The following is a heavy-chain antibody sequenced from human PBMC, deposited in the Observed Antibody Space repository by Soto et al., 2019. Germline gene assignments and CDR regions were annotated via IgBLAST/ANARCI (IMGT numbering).Heavy chain of an antibody. CDR3: ASLGYTASPGKGFDY. Sequence: EVQLVESGGGLVQPGGSLRLSCAASGFTFSSYEMNWVRQAPGKGLEWVSYISSSGGTIYYADSVKGRFTISRDNAKNSLYLQMNSLRAEDTAVYYCASLGYTASPGKGFDYWGQGTLVTVSS. V-gene: IGHV3-48*03. J-gene: IGHJ4*02. CDR2: ISSSGGTI. D-gene: IGHD3-16*01. CDR1: GFTFSSYE.